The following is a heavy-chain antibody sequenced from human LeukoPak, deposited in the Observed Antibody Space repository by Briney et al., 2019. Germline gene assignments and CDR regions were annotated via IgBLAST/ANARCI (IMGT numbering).Heavy chain of an antibody. Sequence: GASVKVSCKASGYTFTGYYMHWVRQAPGQGLEWMGRINPNSGGTNYAQKFQGRVTMTRDTSISTAYMGLSRLRSDDTAVYYCARDSPYYYDSSGYSGWGQGTLVTVSS. D-gene: IGHD3-22*01. CDR1: GYTFTGYY. J-gene: IGHJ4*02. CDR2: INPNSGGT. V-gene: IGHV1-2*06. CDR3: ARDSPYYYDSSGYSG.